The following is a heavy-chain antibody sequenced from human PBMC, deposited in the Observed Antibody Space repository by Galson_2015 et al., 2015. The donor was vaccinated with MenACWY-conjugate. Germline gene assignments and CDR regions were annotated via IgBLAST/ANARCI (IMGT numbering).Heavy chain of an antibody. CDR1: GGSINSYY. J-gene: IGHJ4*02. CDR2: MYYSGSA. D-gene: IGHD3-3*02. V-gene: IGHV4-59*01. Sequence: ETLSLTCTVSGGSINSYYWSWIRQPPGRGLDWIGYMYYSGSANYNPSLKSRVTISVDTSKNQFSLTMTSVTAADTAVYYCARGVNLASMAGYWGQGTLVTVSS. CDR3: ARGVNLASMAGY.